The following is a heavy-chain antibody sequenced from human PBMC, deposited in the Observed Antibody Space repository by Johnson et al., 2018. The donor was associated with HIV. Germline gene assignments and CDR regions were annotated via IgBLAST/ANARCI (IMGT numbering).Heavy chain of an antibody. CDR3: ARDYREANAFDI. CDR2: LYSGGNT. D-gene: IGHD3-16*01. CDR1: GFTVSSNY. J-gene: IGHJ3*02. Sequence: EALVESGGGLVQPGGSLRLSCAASGFTVSSNYMSWVRQAPGKGLEWVSVLYSGGNTYYADSVKGRFTISRDNSKNTLYLQMNSLRAEDTAVYYCARDYREANAFDIWGQGTMVTVSS. V-gene: IGHV3-66*02.